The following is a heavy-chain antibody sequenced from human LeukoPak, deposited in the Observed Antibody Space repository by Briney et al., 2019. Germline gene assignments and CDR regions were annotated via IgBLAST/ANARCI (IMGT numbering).Heavy chain of an antibody. V-gene: IGHV6-1*01. CDR3: TRATGGWFDP. CDR2: TYYRSKWYN. J-gene: IGHJ5*02. D-gene: IGHD3-10*01. Sequence: SQTLSLTCAISGDSVSSNSAAWNWIRQSPSIGLEWLGRTYYRSKWYNDYAVSVKSRITINADTSKNQFSLEVNSVTPEDTAVYYCTRATGGWFDPWGQGTLVTVSS. CDR1: GDSVSSNSAA.